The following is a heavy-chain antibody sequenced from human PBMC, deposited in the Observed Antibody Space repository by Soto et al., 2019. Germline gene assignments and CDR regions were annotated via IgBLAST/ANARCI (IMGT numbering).Heavy chain of an antibody. V-gene: IGHV1-18*01. Sequence: QVHLVQAGAEVKKPGASVKVSCKASVYTFTNFGISWVRQAPGQGLEWMGWISAYNGNTNYAQNFQGRVTITTDTSTRTAYMELRSLRSDDTAVYYCATGGNPIAYWGQGTLVTVSS. CDR2: ISAYNGNT. CDR1: VYTFTNFG. CDR3: ATGGNPIAY. J-gene: IGHJ4*02. D-gene: IGHD3-16*01.